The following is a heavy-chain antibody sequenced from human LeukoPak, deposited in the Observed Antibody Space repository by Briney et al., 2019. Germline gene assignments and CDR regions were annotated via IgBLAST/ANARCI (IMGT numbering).Heavy chain of an antibody. CDR3: ASTTFIPYSYGPPPDY. J-gene: IGHJ4*02. V-gene: IGHV1-69*13. CDR2: IIPIFGTA. Sequence: SVKVSCKASGGTFSSYAISWVRQAPGQWLELMGGIIPIFGTANYAQTFHGRVTITADESTSTAYMELSSLRSEDTAVYYCASTTFIPYSYGPPPDYWGQGTLVTVS. CDR1: GGTFSSYA. D-gene: IGHD5-18*01.